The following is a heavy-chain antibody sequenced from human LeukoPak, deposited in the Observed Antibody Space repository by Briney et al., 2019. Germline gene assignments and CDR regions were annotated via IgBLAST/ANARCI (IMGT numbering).Heavy chain of an antibody. J-gene: IGHJ4*02. CDR3: ARGRAAGEFDY. V-gene: IGHV4-34*01. D-gene: IGHD6-19*01. CDR1: GGSFSGYY. Sequence: SETLSLTCAVYGGSFSGYYWSWIRQPPGKGLGWIGEINHSGSTNYNPSLKSRVTISVDTSKNQFSLKLSSVTAADTAVYYCARGRAAGEFDYWGQGTLVTVSS. CDR2: INHSGST.